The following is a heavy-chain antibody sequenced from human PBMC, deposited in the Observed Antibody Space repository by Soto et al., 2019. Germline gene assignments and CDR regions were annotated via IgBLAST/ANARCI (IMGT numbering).Heavy chain of an antibody. CDR2: ISYDGSNK. Sequence: QVQLVESGGGVVQPGRSLRLSCAASGFTFSSYAMHWVRQAPGKGLEWVAVISYDGSNKYYADSVKGRFTISRDNSKNTLYLQMNSLRAEDTAVYYCARVPYSSGWPLEGYYFDYWGQGTLVTVSS. D-gene: IGHD6-19*01. V-gene: IGHV3-30-3*01. J-gene: IGHJ4*02. CDR3: ARVPYSSGWPLEGYYFDY. CDR1: GFTFSSYA.